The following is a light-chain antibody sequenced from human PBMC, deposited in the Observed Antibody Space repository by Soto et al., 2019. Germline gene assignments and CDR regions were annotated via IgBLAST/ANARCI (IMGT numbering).Light chain of an antibody. CDR1: SSDVGGYNY. Sequence: QSALTQPASVSGSPGQSITISCTGTSSDVGGYNYVSWYQQHTGKAPKLMIYDVSNRPSGVSNRFSGSKSGNTASLTISGLQAEDEADYYGSSYTSSSRVVFGGGTQLTVL. V-gene: IGLV2-14*01. CDR2: DVS. J-gene: IGLJ2*01. CDR3: SSYTSSSRVV.